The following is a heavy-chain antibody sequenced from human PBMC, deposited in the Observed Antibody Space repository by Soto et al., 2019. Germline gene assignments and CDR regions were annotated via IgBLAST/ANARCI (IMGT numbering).Heavy chain of an antibody. V-gene: IGHV3-48*02. Sequence: RRLSCAASGFTFSSYSMNWVRQAPGKGLEWVSYISSSSSTIYYADSVKGRFTISRDNAKNSLYLQMNSLRDEDTAVYYCARDAGTYPWYYYDSSGYYLDYYGMDVWGQGTTVTVSS. CDR1: GFTFSSYS. CDR3: ARDAGTYPWYYYDSSGYYLDYYGMDV. CDR2: ISSSSSTI. D-gene: IGHD3-22*01. J-gene: IGHJ6*02.